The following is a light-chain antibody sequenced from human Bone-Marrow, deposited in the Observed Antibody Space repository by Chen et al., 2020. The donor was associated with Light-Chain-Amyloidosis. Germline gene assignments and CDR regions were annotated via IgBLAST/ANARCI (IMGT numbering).Light chain of an antibody. Sequence: QAALTQPRSVSGSPGQSVSISCTGTSSDVGGYDFVSWYQKHPVKAPKLMIYDVSTRPSGVPDRFSGSKSGNTASLTISGLQADDEADYYCCSYAGSYSLYVFGSGTKVTVL. V-gene: IGLV2-11*01. J-gene: IGLJ1*01. CDR3: CSYAGSYSLYV. CDR1: SSDVGGYDF. CDR2: DVS.